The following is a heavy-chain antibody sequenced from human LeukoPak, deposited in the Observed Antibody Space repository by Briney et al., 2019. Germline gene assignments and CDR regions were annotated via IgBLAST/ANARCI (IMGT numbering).Heavy chain of an antibody. J-gene: IGHJ4*02. D-gene: IGHD4/OR15-4a*01. CDR3: ARRAGAYSHPYDY. Sequence: GGSLRPSCAVSGFTVSSDSMSWVRQAPGKGLEWVSFIYSGGSTHYSDSVKGRFTISRDNSKNTLYLQMNSLRAEDTAVYYCARRAGAYSHPYDYWGQGTLVTVSS. CDR2: IYSGGST. V-gene: IGHV3-53*01. CDR1: GFTVSSDS.